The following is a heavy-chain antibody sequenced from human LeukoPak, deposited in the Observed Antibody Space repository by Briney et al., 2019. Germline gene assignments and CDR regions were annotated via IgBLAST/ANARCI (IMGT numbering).Heavy chain of an antibody. V-gene: IGHV3-21*01. CDR2: ISSSSSYI. D-gene: IGHD3-16*02. Sequence: GRSLRLSCAASGFTFSSYSMNWVRQAPGKGLEWVSSISSSSSYIYYADSVKGRFTISRDNAKNSLYLQMNSLRAEDTAVYYCASFGGVIVNPSHWGQGTLVTVSS. CDR3: ASFGGVIVNPSH. CDR1: GFTFSSYS. J-gene: IGHJ4*02.